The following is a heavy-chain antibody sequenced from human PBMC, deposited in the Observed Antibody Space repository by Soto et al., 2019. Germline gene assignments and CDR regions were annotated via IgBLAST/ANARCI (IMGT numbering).Heavy chain of an antibody. CDR3: VRGGYSSSWERLDP. Sequence: VQLVESGGGLIHPGKSLRLSCAASGSTFPNYPMHWVRQTPDNGLEWVAVISHDGVNKNSADSVKGRFTISRDNSRNTLYLQMDSLRVEDTAMYYCVRGGYSSSWERLDPWGQGTLVTVSS. V-gene: IGHV3-30-3*01. CDR1: GSTFPNYP. CDR2: ISHDGVNK. D-gene: IGHD6-13*01. J-gene: IGHJ5*02.